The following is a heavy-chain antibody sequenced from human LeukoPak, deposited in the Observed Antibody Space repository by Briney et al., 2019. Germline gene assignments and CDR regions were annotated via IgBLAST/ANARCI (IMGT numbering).Heavy chain of an antibody. V-gene: IGHV3-30*18. CDR3: AKDKDSGEPVAGPSFFDY. D-gene: IGHD6-19*01. Sequence: PGGSLRLSCAASGFTFSSYGMQWVRQAPGKGLEWVAVISYDGSNKYYADSVKGRFTISRDNSKNTLYLQMNSLRAEDTAVYYCAKDKDSGEPVAGPSFFDYWGQGTLVTVSS. J-gene: IGHJ4*02. CDR1: GFTFSSYG. CDR2: ISYDGSNK.